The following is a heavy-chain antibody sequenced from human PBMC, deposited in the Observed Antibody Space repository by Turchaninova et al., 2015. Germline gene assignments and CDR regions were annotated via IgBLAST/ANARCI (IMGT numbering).Heavy chain of an antibody. Sequence: EVQLVESGGGLVQPGGSLRLSCAASGFTFSSYWMHWVRQAPGKGLVWVSRINGDGRSTSYADSVKGRFTISRDNAKNTRYLQLNSLSAEDTAVYXXXRGARIEVAXSTGXXWGQGTLVTXSS. J-gene: IGHJ4*02. CDR3: XRGARIEVAXSTGXX. D-gene: IGHD6-19*01. CDR2: INGDGRST. CDR1: GFTFSSYW. V-gene: IGHV3-74*01.